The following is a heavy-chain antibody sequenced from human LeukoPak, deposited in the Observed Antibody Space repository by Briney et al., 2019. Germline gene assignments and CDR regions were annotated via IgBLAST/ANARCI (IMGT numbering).Heavy chain of an antibody. V-gene: IGHV4-59*01. CDR2: IYYSGST. CDR1: GGSISSCY. CDR3: ARGNWNDL. Sequence: SETLSFTCTVSGGSISSCYCSWIRQPPGKGLEWIGYIYYSGSTNYNPSLKSRVTISVDTSKNQFSLKLSSVTAADTAVYYCARGNWNDLWGQGTLVTVSS. J-gene: IGHJ5*02.